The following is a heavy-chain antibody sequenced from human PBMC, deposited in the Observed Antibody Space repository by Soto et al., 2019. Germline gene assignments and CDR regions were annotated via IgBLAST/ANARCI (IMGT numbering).Heavy chain of an antibody. V-gene: IGHV3-30*18. CDR1: GFSFRNYG. D-gene: IGHD2-2*01. J-gene: IGHJ6*02. CDR3: AKGYCSGPSCYRGYGMDV. Sequence: PGGSLRLSCVASGFSFRNYGMHWVRQAPGKGLEWVAVISYEEINNKNYADSVKGRFTISRDNSENTLYLQMDSLRAEDTAVYYCAKGYCSGPSCYRGYGMDVWGQGTTVTVPS. CDR2: ISYEEINNK.